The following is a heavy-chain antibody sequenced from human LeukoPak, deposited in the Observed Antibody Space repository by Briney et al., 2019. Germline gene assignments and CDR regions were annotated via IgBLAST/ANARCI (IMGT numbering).Heavy chain of an antibody. D-gene: IGHD3-16*01. CDR1: GFIFSNYA. CDR3: AKASWVSSADAVL. J-gene: IGHJ4*02. Sequence: PGGSLRLSCAASGFIFSNYAMRWVRLAPARGREWVSSLRADGETFYADSVKGRFPLSRDESRNTVYLHLNNMRVEDAAVYYCAKASWVSSADAVLWGQGTLVTVSS. CDR2: LRADGET. V-gene: IGHV3-23*01.